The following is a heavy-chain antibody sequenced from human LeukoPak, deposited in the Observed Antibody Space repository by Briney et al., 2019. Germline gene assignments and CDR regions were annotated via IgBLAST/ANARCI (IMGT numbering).Heavy chain of an antibody. Sequence: GGSLRLSCAASGFSFFTYNMNWVRQAPGQGLEWVSSISNSRSHIYYADSVKGRFTISRDNAKGSLYLQMNSLRAEDTAVYYCARRGVGDGYYYYGMDVWGQGTTVTVSS. CDR1: GFSFFTYN. J-gene: IGHJ6*02. CDR3: ARRGVGDGYYYYGMDV. V-gene: IGHV3-21*01. CDR2: ISNSRSHI. D-gene: IGHD2-21*02.